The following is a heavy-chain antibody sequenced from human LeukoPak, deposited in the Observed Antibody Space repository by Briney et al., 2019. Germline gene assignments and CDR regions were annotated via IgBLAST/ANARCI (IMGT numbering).Heavy chain of an antibody. V-gene: IGHV3-64D*06. J-gene: IGHJ4*02. Sequence: GGSLRLSCSASGFXFSSYAMHWVRQAPGKGLEYVSAISSNGGSTYYADSVKGRFTISRDNSKNTLYLQMSSLRAEDTAVYYCVKGDVVVAAILKFYYFDYWGQGTLVTVSS. CDR1: GFXFSSYA. CDR2: ISSNGGST. D-gene: IGHD2-15*01. CDR3: VKGDVVVAAILKFYYFDY.